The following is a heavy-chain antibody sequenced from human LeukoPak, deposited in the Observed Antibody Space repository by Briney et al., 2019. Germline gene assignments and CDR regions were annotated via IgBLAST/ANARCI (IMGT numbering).Heavy chain of an antibody. J-gene: IGHJ4*02. CDR3: AKQLGYCSDGSCYFPY. CDR2: ISGSGVTT. Sequence: PGGSLRLSCAASGFTFSSYAMSWVRQAPGKGLEWVSAISGSGVTTHYAGSVKGRFSISRDNSKNTLYLQMNSLRAEDTAVYYCAKQLGYCSDGSCYFPYWGQGTLVTVSS. CDR1: GFTFSSYA. D-gene: IGHD2-15*01. V-gene: IGHV3-23*01.